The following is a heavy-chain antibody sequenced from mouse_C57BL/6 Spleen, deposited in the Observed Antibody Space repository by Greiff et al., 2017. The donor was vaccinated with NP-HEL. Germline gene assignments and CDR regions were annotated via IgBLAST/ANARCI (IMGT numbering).Heavy chain of an antibody. J-gene: IGHJ3*01. CDR2: IDPSDSYT. CDR1: GYTFTSYW. CDR3: AKKIYGAWFAY. Sequence: QVQLQQSGAELVKPGASVKLSCKASGYTFTSYWMQWVKQRPGQGLEWIGEIDPSDSYTNYNQKFKGKATLTVDTSSSTAYMQLSSLTSEDSAVYYCAKKIYGAWFAYWGQGTLVTVSA. V-gene: IGHV1-50*01. D-gene: IGHD1-1*01.